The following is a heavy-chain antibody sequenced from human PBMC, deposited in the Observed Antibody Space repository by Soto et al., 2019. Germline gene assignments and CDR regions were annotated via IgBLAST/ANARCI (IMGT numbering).Heavy chain of an antibody. CDR1: RGTFSSYA. CDR2: IISIFGTA. V-gene: IGHV1-69*13. J-gene: IGHJ3*02. Sequence: SVPVSHKPSRGTFSSYAISRVRQAPGQPREWMGGIISIFGTANYAQKFQGRVTITADESTSTAYMELSCLRSEDTAVYYCARWSRDSSGYLFPFGDAFDIWGQGTMVTVSS. D-gene: IGHD3-22*01. CDR3: ARWSRDSSGYLFPFGDAFDI.